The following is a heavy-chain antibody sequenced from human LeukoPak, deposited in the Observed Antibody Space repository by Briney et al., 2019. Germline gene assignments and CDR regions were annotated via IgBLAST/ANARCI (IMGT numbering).Heavy chain of an antibody. V-gene: IGHV3-23*01. D-gene: IGHD5-24*01. J-gene: IGHJ4*02. CDR1: GFTFSSYW. CDR2: ISGGGGST. Sequence: GGSLRLSCAASGFTFSSYWMHWVRQAPGKGLEWVSTISGGGGSTYYADSVKGRFTISRDNSKNTLYLQMNSLRAEDTAVYYCAKGRRDAYNFDFDYWGQGTLVTVSS. CDR3: AKGRRDAYNFDFDY.